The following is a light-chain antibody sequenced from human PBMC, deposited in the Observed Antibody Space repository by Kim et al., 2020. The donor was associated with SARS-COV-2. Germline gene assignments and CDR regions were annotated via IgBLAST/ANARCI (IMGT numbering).Light chain of an antibody. CDR1: QSVSSY. J-gene: IGKJ1*01. Sequence: PGERVTLSCRASQSVSSYLDWYQQKPGQAPRLLIYDASNRATGIPARFSGSGSGTDFTLTISSLEPEDFAVYYCQQRSNWPGTFGQGTKVDIK. CDR2: DAS. CDR3: QQRSNWPGT. V-gene: IGKV3-11*01.